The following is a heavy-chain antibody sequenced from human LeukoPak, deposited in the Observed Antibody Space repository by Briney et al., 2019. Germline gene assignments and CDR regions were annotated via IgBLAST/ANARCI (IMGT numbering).Heavy chain of an antibody. CDR1: GGTFSSYA. V-gene: IGHV1-69*04. CDR2: IIPILGIA. CDR3: ASPLGYCSSTSCHNDY. D-gene: IGHD2-2*01. J-gene: IGHJ4*02. Sequence: SVKASCKASGGTFSSYAISWVRQAPGQGLEWMGRIIPILGIANYAQKFQGRVTITADKSTSTAYMELSSLRSEDTAVYYCASPLGYCSSTSCHNDYWGQGTLVTVSS.